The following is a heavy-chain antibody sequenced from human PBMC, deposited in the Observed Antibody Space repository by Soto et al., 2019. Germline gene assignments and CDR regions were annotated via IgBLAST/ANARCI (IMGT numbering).Heavy chain of an antibody. V-gene: IGHV5-51*01. Sequence: PGESLKISCNGSGYSFTSYWIGWVGQMPGKGLEWMGIIYPGGSDTRYSPSFQGQVTISADKSISTAYLQWSSLKASDTAMYYCARLIGYSGYLRGDWFDPWGQGTLVTVSS. D-gene: IGHD5-12*01. CDR3: ARLIGYSGYLRGDWFDP. CDR1: GYSFTSYW. J-gene: IGHJ5*02. CDR2: IYPGGSDT.